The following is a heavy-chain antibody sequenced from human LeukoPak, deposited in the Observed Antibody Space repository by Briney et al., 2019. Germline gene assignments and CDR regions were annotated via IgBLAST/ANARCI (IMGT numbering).Heavy chain of an antibody. Sequence: ASVKVSCKASGYTFTGYYMHWVRQAPGQGLEWMGRINPNSGGTNYAQKLQGRVTMTTDTSTSTAYMELRSLRSDDTAVYYCARLYDYVWGSSPFDYWGQGTLVTVSS. CDR1: GYTFTGYY. CDR3: ARLYDYVWGSSPFDY. D-gene: IGHD3-16*01. V-gene: IGHV1-2*06. J-gene: IGHJ4*02. CDR2: INPNSGGT.